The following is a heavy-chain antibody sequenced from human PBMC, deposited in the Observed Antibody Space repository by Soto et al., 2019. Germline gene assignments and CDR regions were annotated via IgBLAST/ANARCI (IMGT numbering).Heavy chain of an antibody. D-gene: IGHD1-26*01. CDR3: AREGGDTGNSVY. J-gene: IGHJ4*02. CDR2: ISPYNGNT. V-gene: IGHV1-18*01. CDR1: GYTFIDYG. Sequence: QVHLVQSGAEVKKPGASVKVSCKASGYTFIDYGISWVRQAPGQGLEWMGWISPYNGNTNYAQNLQGRVTMTTDTSTSTSYMELRSLRSDDTAVYYCAREGGDTGNSVYWGQGTLVTVSS.